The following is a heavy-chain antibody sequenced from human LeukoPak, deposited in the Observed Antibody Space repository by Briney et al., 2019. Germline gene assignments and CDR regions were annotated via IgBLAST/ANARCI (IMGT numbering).Heavy chain of an antibody. V-gene: IGHV4-59*01. CDR1: GASISSYY. D-gene: IGHD7-27*01. CDR3: ARETPGAGHFDY. Sequence: SETLSLTCTVSGASISSYYWSWIRQPPGKGLEWIGDIYYSGSIKYNPSLKSRVTMSVDTSKNQFSLKLTAVTAADTAVYYCARETPGAGHFDYWGQGSLVTVSS. CDR2: IYYSGSI. J-gene: IGHJ4*02.